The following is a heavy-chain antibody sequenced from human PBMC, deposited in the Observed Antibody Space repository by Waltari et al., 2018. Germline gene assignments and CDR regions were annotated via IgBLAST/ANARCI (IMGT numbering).Heavy chain of an antibody. D-gene: IGHD6-25*01. CDR2: VNSAGNS. J-gene: IGHJ4*02. Sequence: EVQLVETGGGFIQPGGSLRVSCPSPGFVAGGNFMHWVRQAPGKGLEWVSLVNSAGNSFYADAVKGRFTISRDTSKNTLYLQMNSLRVEDTAMYYCVREAYLAAGFDFWGQGTPVTVSS. CDR1: GFVAGGNF. V-gene: IGHV3-53*02. CDR3: VREAYLAAGFDF.